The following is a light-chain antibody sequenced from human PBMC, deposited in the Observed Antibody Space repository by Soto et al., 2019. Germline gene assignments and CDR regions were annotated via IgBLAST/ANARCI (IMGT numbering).Light chain of an antibody. CDR2: GAS. CDR3: QQRTNWPLT. CDR1: QSVHNF. V-gene: IGKV3-11*01. Sequence: IGITQSPNTLSLSEGERATLSCRASQSVHNFLAWYQQKPGKAPRLLIVGASSRATGIPARFSGSGSGTDFTLTISSLEPEDFEVYYCQQRTNWPLTFGQGTRLEIK. J-gene: IGKJ5*01.